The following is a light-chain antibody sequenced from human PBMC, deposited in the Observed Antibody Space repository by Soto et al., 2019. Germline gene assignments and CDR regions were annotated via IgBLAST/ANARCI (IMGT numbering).Light chain of an antibody. J-gene: IGKJ5*01. CDR1: QSISNY. CDR2: VAS. CDR3: QQSYSTPPA. Sequence: DIQVTQSPSSRSASVGDRVTITCRASQSISNYINWYQQRPGKAPKLVIYVASSLQSGVPSRFSGSGSGTDFALTISSLQPEDFATYYCQQSYSTPPAFGQGTRLEIK. V-gene: IGKV1-39*01.